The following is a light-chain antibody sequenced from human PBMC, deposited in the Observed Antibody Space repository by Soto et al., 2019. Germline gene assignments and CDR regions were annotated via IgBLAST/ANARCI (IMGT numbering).Light chain of an antibody. V-gene: IGKV3-20*01. CDR1: QSVSSSY. Sequence: EIVLTQSPGTLSLSPGERATLSCRASQSVSSSYLAWYQQKPGQAPRLLIYGASSRATGIPDRFSGSGSGTDFTLTISRLVPEDFAAYYCRQYGSSPPWTFGQGTEVEIK. CDR2: GAS. CDR3: RQYGSSPPWT. J-gene: IGKJ1*01.